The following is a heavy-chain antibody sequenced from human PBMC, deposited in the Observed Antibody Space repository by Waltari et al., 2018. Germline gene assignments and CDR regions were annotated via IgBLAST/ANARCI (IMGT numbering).Heavy chain of an antibody. Sequence: QLQLQESGPGLVKPSATLSLPCPVHGGSISSSSYPWGWIRQPPGKGLEGIGSIYYSGSTYYNPSLKSRVTISVDTSKNQFSLKLSSVTAADTAVYYCARLYYGMDVWGQGTTVTVSS. CDR2: IYYSGST. V-gene: IGHV4-39*07. CDR1: GGSISSSSYP. J-gene: IGHJ6*02. CDR3: ARLYYGMDV.